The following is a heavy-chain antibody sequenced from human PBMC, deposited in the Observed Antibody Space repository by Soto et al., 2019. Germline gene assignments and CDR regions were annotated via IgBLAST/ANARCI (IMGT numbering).Heavy chain of an antibody. V-gene: IGHV4-59*01. D-gene: IGHD2-21*02. J-gene: IGHJ6*02. CDR1: GGSISGYY. CDR3: ARDLWGYCGTDCYPLDV. CDR2: MYNTGST. Sequence: SETLSLTCTVSGGSISGYYLSWIRQPPGKGLEWIGYMYNTGSTVYNPSFKSRVTISADTSKNQFSLKLNSVTAADTAVYYCARDLWGYCGTDCYPLDVWGQGTTVTVSS.